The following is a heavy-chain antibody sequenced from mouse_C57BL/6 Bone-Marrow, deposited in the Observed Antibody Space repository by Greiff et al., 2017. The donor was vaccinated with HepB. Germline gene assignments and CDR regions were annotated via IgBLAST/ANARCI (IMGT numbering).Heavy chain of an antibody. Sequence: VQLQESGPELVKPGASVKLSCKASGYTFTSYDINWVKQRPGQGLEWIGWIYPRDGSTKYNEKFKGKATLTVDTSSSTAYMELHSLTSEDSAVYFCARLTTVVATDFDYWGQGTTLTVSS. V-gene: IGHV1-85*01. CDR1: GYTFTSYD. CDR3: ARLTTVVATDFDY. CDR2: IYPRDGST. J-gene: IGHJ2*01. D-gene: IGHD1-1*01.